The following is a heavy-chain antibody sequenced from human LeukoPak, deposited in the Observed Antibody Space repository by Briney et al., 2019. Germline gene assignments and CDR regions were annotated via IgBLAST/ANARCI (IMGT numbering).Heavy chain of an antibody. D-gene: IGHD1-26*01. Sequence: SETLSLTCAVYGGSFNGYYCNWIRQPPGKGLEWIGEINHSGSSNYNPSLKSRITISVDTSKNQFSLNLSSVTAADTAVYYCARASIVGAKRTRSGAFDLWGQGTMVTVSS. CDR3: ARASIVGAKRTRSGAFDL. V-gene: IGHV4-34*01. CDR1: GGSFNGYY. J-gene: IGHJ3*01. CDR2: INHSGSS.